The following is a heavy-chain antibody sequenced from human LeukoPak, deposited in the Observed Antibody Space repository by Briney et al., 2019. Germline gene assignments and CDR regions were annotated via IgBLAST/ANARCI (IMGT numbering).Heavy chain of an antibody. V-gene: IGHV3-7*02. D-gene: IGHD6-6*01. CDR3: ARGPSIAARYDAFDI. Sequence: GSLRLSCAASGFTFSSYWMSWVRQAPGKGLEWVANIKEDGSEKYYVDSVEGRFTISRDNAKNSLYLQMNSLRAEDTVVYYCARGPSIAARYDAFDIWGQGTMVTVSS. CDR2: IKEDGSEK. J-gene: IGHJ3*02. CDR1: GFTFSSYW.